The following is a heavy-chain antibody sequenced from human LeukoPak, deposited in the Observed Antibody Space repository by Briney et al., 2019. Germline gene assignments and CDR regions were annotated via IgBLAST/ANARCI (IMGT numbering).Heavy chain of an antibody. CDR1: GYTFTSFD. Sequence: ASVKVSCKASGYTFTSFDIFWVRQAPGQGLEWMGWMSPNSGNTGSAQKFQGRVTITRDTSISTSFMELSSLRSEDTAIYYCARGRPDTSVPRTYYMDVWGKGTTVTVSS. D-gene: IGHD5-18*01. CDR3: ARGRPDTSVPRTYYMDV. J-gene: IGHJ6*03. V-gene: IGHV1-8*01. CDR2: MSPNSGNT.